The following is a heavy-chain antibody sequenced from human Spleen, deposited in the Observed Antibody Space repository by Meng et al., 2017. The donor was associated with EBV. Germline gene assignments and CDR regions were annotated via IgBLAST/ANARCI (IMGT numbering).Heavy chain of an antibody. Sequence: QVQVAESGPGLVKPSGSLSLTCAVSGGSISSSNWWNWVRQAPGKGLEWIGEIYHSGSTSYNPSLESRVTISIDKSKNQVSLKLTSVTAADTAVYYCAQRERWGLDPWGQGTLVTVSS. CDR1: GGSISSSNW. J-gene: IGHJ5*02. CDR3: AQRERWGLDP. D-gene: IGHD3-16*01. V-gene: IGHV4-4*02. CDR2: IYHSGST.